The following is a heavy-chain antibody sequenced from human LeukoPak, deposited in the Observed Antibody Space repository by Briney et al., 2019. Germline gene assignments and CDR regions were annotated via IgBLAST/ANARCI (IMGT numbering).Heavy chain of an antibody. Sequence: PSETLSLTCAVYGGSFSGYYWSWIRQPPGKGLEWIGEINHSGSTNYNPSLKSRVTISADTSKNQFSLKLSSVTAADTAVYYCAREDYYGSGSYYMPEFDYWGQGTLVTVSS. V-gene: IGHV4-34*01. J-gene: IGHJ4*02. CDR3: AREDYYGSGSYYMPEFDY. CDR1: GGSFSGYY. CDR2: INHSGST. D-gene: IGHD3-10*01.